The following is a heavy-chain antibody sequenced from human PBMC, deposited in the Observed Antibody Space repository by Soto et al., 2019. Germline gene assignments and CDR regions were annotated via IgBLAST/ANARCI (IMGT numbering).Heavy chain of an antibody. CDR3: SNHVAGAWFAP. V-gene: IGHV3-23*01. CDR1: GFTFSSYA. Sequence: GGSLILSCAASGFTFSSYAMSWVRQAPGKGLEWVSAISGSGGSTYYADSVKGRFTISRDNSKNTLYLQMNSLRAEDTAVYYCSNHVAGAWFAPWGKGKLVRVSS. J-gene: IGHJ5*02. CDR2: ISGSGGST. D-gene: IGHD6-19*01.